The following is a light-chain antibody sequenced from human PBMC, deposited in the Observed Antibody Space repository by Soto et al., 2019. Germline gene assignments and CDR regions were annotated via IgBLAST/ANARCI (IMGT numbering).Light chain of an antibody. CDR3: QQFNTYPRT. J-gene: IGKJ4*01. CDR1: HAINNY. CDR2: TAS. Sequence: DTQLTQSPSFLSASVGDRVTITCRASHAINNYLAWFRRKPGKAPNLLIYTASTLQSGVPSRFSGSGSGTEFTLTISSLQPEDFATYFCQQFNTYPRTFGGGTKVEIK. V-gene: IGKV1-9*01.